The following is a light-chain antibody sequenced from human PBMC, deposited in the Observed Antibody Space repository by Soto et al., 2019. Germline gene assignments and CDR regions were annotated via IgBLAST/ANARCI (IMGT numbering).Light chain of an antibody. Sequence: IPLTLAAGTVCPSVYFTATITYRASQSITTWLAWYQQRPGKAPKLLIYDVSSLQSGVPARFSGGRSGPEFTLTINCLQSEEFAIYCCQPANKPPNTFGGRTKFEIK. CDR3: QPANKPPNT. CDR2: DVS. V-gene: IGKV1-5*01. J-gene: IGKJ4*01. CDR1: QSITTW.